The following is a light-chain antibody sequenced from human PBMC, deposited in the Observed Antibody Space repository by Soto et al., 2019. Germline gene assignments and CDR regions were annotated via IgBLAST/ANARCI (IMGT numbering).Light chain of an antibody. CDR3: LQHSTYPLT. V-gene: IGKV1-17*01. CDR1: QGIRND. Sequence: DIQMTQFPSSLSASVGDRVTITCRASQGIRNDLAWYQQKPGKAPKRLIYAASILQSGVPSRFSGSGSGTEFTLAISSLQPEDFATFYCLQHSTYPLTFGQGTKLEIK. CDR2: AAS. J-gene: IGKJ1*01.